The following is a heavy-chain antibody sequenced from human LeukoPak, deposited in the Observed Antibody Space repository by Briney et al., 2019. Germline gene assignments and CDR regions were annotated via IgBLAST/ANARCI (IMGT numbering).Heavy chain of an antibody. Sequence: PSETLSLTCTVSGGSISSYYWSWIRQPPGKGLEWIGYIYYSGSTNYNPSLKSRVTISVDTSKNQFSLKLSSVTAAVTAVYYCASYSSPYYRNDAFDIWGQGTMVTVSS. CDR1: GGSISSYY. J-gene: IGHJ3*02. CDR2: IYYSGST. CDR3: ASYSSPYYRNDAFDI. D-gene: IGHD6-13*01. V-gene: IGHV4-59*01.